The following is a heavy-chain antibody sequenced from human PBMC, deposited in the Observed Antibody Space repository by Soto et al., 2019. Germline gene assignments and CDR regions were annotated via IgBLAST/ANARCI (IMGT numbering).Heavy chain of an antibody. CDR1: GGSISSYY. D-gene: IGHD5-18*01. Sequence: ILSLTCPVSGGSISSYYWRSIRQSPGKGLEWIGYIYYSGSTNCNPSLKSRVTISVDTYKNQFSLKLSSVTAADTAVYYCARDLGYSYGSRYNWFDPWGQGALVTVSS. J-gene: IGHJ5*02. CDR2: IYYSGST. V-gene: IGHV4-59*12. CDR3: ARDLGYSYGSRYNWFDP.